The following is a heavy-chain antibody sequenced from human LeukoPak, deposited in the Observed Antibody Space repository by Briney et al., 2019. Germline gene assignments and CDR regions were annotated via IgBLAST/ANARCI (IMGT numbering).Heavy chain of an antibody. D-gene: IGHD3-10*01. V-gene: IGHV4-39*01. CDR2: INHSGST. J-gene: IGHJ4*02. CDR1: GGSISSSSYY. Sequence: PSETLSLTCTVSGGSISSSSYYWGWIRQPPGKGLEWIGEINHSGSTNYNPSLKSRVTISVDTSKNQFSLKLSSVTAADTAVYYCARQGAYYYGSGREIDYWGQGTLVTVSS. CDR3: ARQGAYYYGSGREIDY.